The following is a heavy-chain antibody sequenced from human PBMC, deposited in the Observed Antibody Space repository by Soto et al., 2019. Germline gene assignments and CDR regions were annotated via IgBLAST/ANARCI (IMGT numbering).Heavy chain of an antibody. D-gene: IGHD6-13*01. Sequence: LSLTCAVYGGSFSGYYWSWIRQPPGKGLEWIGEINHSGSTNYNPSLKSRVTISVDTSKNQFSLKLSSVTAADTAVYYCARASTYSSSWYVARWFDPWGQGTLVTVSS. CDR2: INHSGST. V-gene: IGHV4-34*01. CDR3: ARASTYSSSWYVARWFDP. J-gene: IGHJ5*02. CDR1: GGSFSGYY.